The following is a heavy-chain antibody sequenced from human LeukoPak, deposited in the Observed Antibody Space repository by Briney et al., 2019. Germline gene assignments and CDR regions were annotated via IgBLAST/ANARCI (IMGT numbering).Heavy chain of an antibody. CDR3: ARQGSGFATKYYFYLDV. V-gene: IGHV5-51*01. J-gene: IGHJ6*03. CDR1: GYSFINCW. Sequence: GESLKISSNGSGYSFINCWIGWVLQMPGKGVQWMVIIYPCGSDTRYSPSFQGQVTISADKSINTASLQLSSLKASDTAMYYCARQGSGFATKYYFYLDVWGKGTKVTVYS. CDR2: IYPCGSDT. D-gene: IGHD3-10*01.